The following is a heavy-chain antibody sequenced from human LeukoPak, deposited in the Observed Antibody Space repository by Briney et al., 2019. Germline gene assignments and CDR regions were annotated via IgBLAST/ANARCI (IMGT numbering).Heavy chain of an antibody. CDR3: ASMGRTDYVVRASFDY. D-gene: IGHD4-17*01. J-gene: IGHJ4*02. CDR1: GGSISSSSYY. CDR2: IYYSGST. V-gene: IGHV4-39*07. Sequence: SETLSLTCTVSGGSISSSSYYWGWIRQPPGKGLEWIGSIYYSGSTYYNPSLKSRVTISVDTSKNQFSLKLSSVTAADTAVYYCASMGRTDYVVRASFDYWGQGTLVTVSS.